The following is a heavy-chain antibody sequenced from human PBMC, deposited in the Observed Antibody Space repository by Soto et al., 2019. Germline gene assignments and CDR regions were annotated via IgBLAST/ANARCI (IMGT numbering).Heavy chain of an antibody. V-gene: IGHV3-64D*08. D-gene: IGHD3-3*01. CDR3: VKDVSVFWSCYPSLLPNWFYP. CDR2: ISSNGGST. CDR1: GFTFSSYA. J-gene: IGHJ5*02. Sequence: GGSLRLSCSASGFTFSSYAMHWVRQAPGKGLEYVSAISSNGGSTYYADSVKGRFTISRDNSKNTLYLQMSSLRAEDTAVYYCVKDVSVFWSCYPSLLPNWFYPWGQGTLVTVSS.